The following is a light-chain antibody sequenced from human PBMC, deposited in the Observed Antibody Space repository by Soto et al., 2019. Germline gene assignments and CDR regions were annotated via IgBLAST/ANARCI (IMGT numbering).Light chain of an antibody. J-gene: IGKJ5*01. CDR2: EVS. CDR3: MQSTQLPPT. Sequence: DVVMTQTPLSLSVTPGQPASTPSNLGQTPLHITGETFLFWYLQKPGKSPQLLIYEVSTRVSGVPDRFSGSGSGTDFTLEISRVETDDVGIYYCMQSTQLPPTFGQGTRLEIK. CDR1: QTPLHITGETF. V-gene: IGKV2D-29*02.